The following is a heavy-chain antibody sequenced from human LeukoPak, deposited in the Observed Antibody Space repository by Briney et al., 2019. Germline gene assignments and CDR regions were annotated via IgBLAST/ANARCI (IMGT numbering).Heavy chain of an antibody. CDR1: GGSFSGYY. Sequence: PSETLSLTCAVYGGSFSGYYWSWIRQPPGKGLEWIGEINHSGSTNYNPSLKRRVTISVDTSKNQFSLKLSSVTAADTAVYYCARGKERGGYYWGQGTLVTVSS. J-gene: IGHJ4*02. CDR3: ARGKERGGYY. D-gene: IGHD3-16*01. CDR2: INHSGST. V-gene: IGHV4-34*01.